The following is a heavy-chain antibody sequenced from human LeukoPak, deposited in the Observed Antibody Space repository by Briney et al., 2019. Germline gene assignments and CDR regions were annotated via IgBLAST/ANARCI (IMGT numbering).Heavy chain of an antibody. D-gene: IGHD1-7*01. J-gene: IGHJ4*02. Sequence: GGSLRLSCAASGFTFSDYYMSWIRQAPGKGLDWVSYISSSYTNYADSVKGRFTISRDNAKNSLYLQMNSLRAEDTAIYYCARIRGNYRFDYWGQGTLVTVSS. CDR1: GFTFSDYY. CDR2: ISSSYT. V-gene: IGHV3-11*03. CDR3: ARIRGNYRFDY.